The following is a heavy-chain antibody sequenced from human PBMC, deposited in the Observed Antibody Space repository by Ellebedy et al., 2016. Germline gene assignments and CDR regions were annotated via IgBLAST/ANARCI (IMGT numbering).Heavy chain of an antibody. V-gene: IGHV3-74*01. CDR2: ITGEGTIT. D-gene: IGHD2-8*02. CDR1: GFDFSGFW. Sequence: GGSLRLXXAASGFDFSGFWMYWVRQTPGGGLEWVSRITGEGTITAYADSVKDRFTISRDNAKNTLYLQMNSLRAEDTAIYYCTRNLVGSSAEDFWGQGTLVTVSS. CDR3: TRNLVGSSAEDF. J-gene: IGHJ4*02.